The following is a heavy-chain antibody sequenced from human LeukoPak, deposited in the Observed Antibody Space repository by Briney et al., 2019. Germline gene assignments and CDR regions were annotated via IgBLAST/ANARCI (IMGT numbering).Heavy chain of an antibody. CDR2: INHSGST. Sequence: PSETLSLTCAVYGGSFSGYCWSWIRQPPGKGLEWIGEINHSGSTNYNPSLKSRVTISVDTSKNQFSLKLSSVTAADTAVYYCARVKWELLRNDAFDIWGQGTMVTVSS. CDR1: GGSFSGYC. CDR3: ARVKWELLRNDAFDI. D-gene: IGHD1-26*01. J-gene: IGHJ3*02. V-gene: IGHV4-34*01.